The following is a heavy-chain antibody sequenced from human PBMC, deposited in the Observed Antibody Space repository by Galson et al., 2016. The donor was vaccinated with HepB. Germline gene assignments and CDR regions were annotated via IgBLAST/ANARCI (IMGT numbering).Heavy chain of an antibody. V-gene: IGHV3-74*01. CDR2: IHSDGSGA. Sequence: SLRLSCAASGFTFRTYWMHWVRQAPGKGLVWVSRIHSDGSGATYADSVKGRCTISRGNGKNTEYLQMKRLRAEDTAVYYCAREGDPDDFCTGYYNPSYGMDVWGQGTT. CDR1: GFTFRTYW. D-gene: IGHD3/OR15-3a*01. J-gene: IGHJ6*02. CDR3: AREGDPDDFCTGYYNPSYGMDV.